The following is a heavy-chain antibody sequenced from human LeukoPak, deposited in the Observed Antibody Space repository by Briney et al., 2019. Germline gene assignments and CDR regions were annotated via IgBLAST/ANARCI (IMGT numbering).Heavy chain of an antibody. V-gene: IGHV4-39*01. Sequence: PSETLSLTCTVSGGSISSSSYYWGWIRQPPGKGLEWIGSIYYSGSTYYNPSLKSRVTISADTSKNQFSLKLSSVTAADTAVYYCASGNPTSDAFDIWGQGTMVTVSS. J-gene: IGHJ3*02. CDR3: ASGNPTSDAFDI. D-gene: IGHD1-14*01. CDR2: IYYSGST. CDR1: GGSISSSSYY.